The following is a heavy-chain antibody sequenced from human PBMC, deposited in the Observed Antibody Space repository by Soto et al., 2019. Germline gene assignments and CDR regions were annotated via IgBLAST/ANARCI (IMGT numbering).Heavy chain of an antibody. CDR3: ARPPYPGCINAVCYPLDY. D-gene: IGHD2-8*01. J-gene: IGHJ4*02. Sequence: QVQLVQSGAEVKKPGASVKISCKASGYTFTSYYMHWVRQAPGQGLEWMGIINPSGGSTNYAQKLKGRVTMTTDTSTRTVYMELNSLRYEDTAVYYCARPPYPGCINAVCYPLDYWGQGTLVTVSS. CDR2: INPSGGST. CDR1: GYTFTSYY. V-gene: IGHV1-46*01.